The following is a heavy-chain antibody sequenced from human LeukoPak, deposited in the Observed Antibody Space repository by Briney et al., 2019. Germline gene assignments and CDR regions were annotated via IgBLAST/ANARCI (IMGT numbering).Heavy chain of an antibody. Sequence: GGSLRLSCAASGFTFRSYWMTWLRQAPGKGLEGVANIKQDGSERNYVDSVEGRFTISRDNAKNSLYLQMNSLRVEDTAVYYCATEKYCTSSTCLYHFQYWGQGTLVTVSS. J-gene: IGHJ4*02. CDR2: IKQDGSER. D-gene: IGHD2/OR15-2a*01. CDR3: ATEKYCTSSTCLYHFQY. V-gene: IGHV3-7*01. CDR1: GFTFRSYW.